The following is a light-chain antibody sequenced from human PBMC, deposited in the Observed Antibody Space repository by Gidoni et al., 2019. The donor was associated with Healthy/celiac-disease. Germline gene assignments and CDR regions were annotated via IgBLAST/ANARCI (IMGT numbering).Light chain of an antibody. Sequence: DIHMTQSPSTLSASVGDRVTITCRASQSISSWLAWYQQKPGKAPKLLIYKASSLESGVPSRLSGSGSGTEFTLTISSLQPDDFAIDYCQQYNSYPWTCXQXTKLEIK. CDR3: QQYNSYPWT. V-gene: IGKV1-5*03. CDR2: KAS. CDR1: QSISSW. J-gene: IGKJ2*02.